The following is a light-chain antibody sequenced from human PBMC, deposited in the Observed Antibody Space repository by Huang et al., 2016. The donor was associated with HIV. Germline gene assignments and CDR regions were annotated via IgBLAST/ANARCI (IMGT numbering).Light chain of an antibody. J-gene: IGKJ3*01. CDR2: AAS. CDR1: QGIANH. Sequence: DIQMTQSPSSLSASVGDRVTISCRASQGIANHLAWYQQRPCKAPKLLIYAASALQSGVPSRFSGSGSGTEFALTISSLQPEDVATYFCQKYNSAPWTFGPGTKVEIK. V-gene: IGKV1-27*01. CDR3: QKYNSAPWT.